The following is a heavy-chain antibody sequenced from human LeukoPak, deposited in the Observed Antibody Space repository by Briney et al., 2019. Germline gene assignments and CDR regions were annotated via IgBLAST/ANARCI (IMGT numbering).Heavy chain of an antibody. CDR2: ISSSGSTI. J-gene: IGHJ3*02. D-gene: IGHD3-10*01. Sequence: PGGSLRLSCAASGFTFSDYYMSWIRQAPGKGLEWVSYISSSGSTIYYADSVKGRFTISRDNAKNSLYLQMNSLRAEDTAVYYCARGRAAGTFLSLDAFDIWGQGTMVTVSS. CDR1: GFTFSDYY. V-gene: IGHV3-11*01. CDR3: ARGRAAGTFLSLDAFDI.